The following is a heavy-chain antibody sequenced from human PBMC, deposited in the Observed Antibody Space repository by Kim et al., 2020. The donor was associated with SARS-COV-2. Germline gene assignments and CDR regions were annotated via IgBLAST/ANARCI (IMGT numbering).Heavy chain of an antibody. Sequence: SETLSLTCTVSGGSLSSSSYYWGWIRQPPGKGLEWIGTAYYIGNTYYNPSLKSRVTISVDTSKNQFSLKLGSVTAADTAVYYCAGHQRYSIGGYVAFYY. CDR3: AGHQRYSIGGYVAFYY. CDR2: AYYIGNT. J-gene: IGHJ6*01. D-gene: IGHD6-19*01. CDR1: GGSLSSSSYY. V-gene: IGHV4-39*01.